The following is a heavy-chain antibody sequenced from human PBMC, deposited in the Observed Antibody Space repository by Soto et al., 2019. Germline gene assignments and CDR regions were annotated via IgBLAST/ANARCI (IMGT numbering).Heavy chain of an antibody. CDR1: GFTFRQYG. V-gene: IGHV3-33*01. Sequence: QVQLVESGGGVFQPGTSLRLSCAASGFTFRQYGMHWVRQAPGKGLDWVAVIFYDGTEKYHADSVKGRFTISRDNPGNMVYLQMNSLRAEDTAVYYCVRGWGSLIHLSCLDIWGQGTTVVVSS. J-gene: IGHJ3*02. D-gene: IGHD3-16*01. CDR2: IFYDGTEK. CDR3: VRGWGSLIHLSCLDI.